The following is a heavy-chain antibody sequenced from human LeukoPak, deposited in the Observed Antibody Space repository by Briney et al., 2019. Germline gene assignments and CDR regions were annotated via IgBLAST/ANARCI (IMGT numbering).Heavy chain of an antibody. CDR2: ISIGGDT. V-gene: IGHV3-53*01. CDR3: ALLSGGTFDY. Sequence: PGGSLRLSCAGSGFVVTANYLAWARQAPGKGLEWDSTISIGGDTYYGDSVKGRSAISRDESTNTLSLHLDSLRVEDMGVYYCALLSGGTFDYWGQGTQVTVAS. J-gene: IGHJ4*02. CDR1: GFVVTANY. D-gene: IGHD2/OR15-2a*01.